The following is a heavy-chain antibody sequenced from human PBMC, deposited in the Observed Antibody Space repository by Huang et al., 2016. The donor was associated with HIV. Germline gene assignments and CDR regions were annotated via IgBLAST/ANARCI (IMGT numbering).Heavy chain of an antibody. V-gene: IGHV3-21*06. CDR2: IGSSSSYI. Sequence: EVQLVESGGGLVKPGGSLRLSCVASGFTFTNYAMNWVRQAPGKGREWGAAIGSSSSYIYYADSVKGRFTISRDDAKNSLYLQMNSLRAEDTAVYYCARPQGDKVRGIIRSYYYYYGMDVWGRGTTVTVSS. CDR1: GFTFTNYA. J-gene: IGHJ6*02. D-gene: IGHD3-10*01. CDR3: ARPQGDKVRGIIRSYYYYYGMDV.